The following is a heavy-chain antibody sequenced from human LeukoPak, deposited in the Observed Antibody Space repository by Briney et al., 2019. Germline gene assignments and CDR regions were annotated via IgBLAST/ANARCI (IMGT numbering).Heavy chain of an antibody. D-gene: IGHD3-3*01. CDR2: IKQDGSEK. V-gene: IGHV3-7*01. J-gene: IGHJ4*02. CDR3: ARDDTIFGVVIDGGLSFDY. Sequence: GALRLSCAASGFTFSSYWMSWVRQAPGKGLEWVANIKQDGSEKYYVDSVKGRFTISRDNAKNPLYLQMNSLRAEDTAVYYCARDDTIFGVVIDGGLSFDYWGQGTLVTVSS. CDR1: GFTFSSYW.